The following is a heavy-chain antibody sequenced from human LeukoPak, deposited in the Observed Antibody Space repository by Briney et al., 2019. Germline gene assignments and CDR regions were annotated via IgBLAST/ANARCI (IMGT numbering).Heavy chain of an antibody. CDR1: GYTFTTYG. J-gene: IGHJ4*02. CDR2: IGAYNGNT. D-gene: IGHD5-12*01. CDR3: ARGDGRGYSGYDDY. Sequence: ASVKVSCKASGYTFTTYGISWVRQAPGQGLEWMGWIGAYNGNTNYAQKLQGRVTMTTDTSTSTAYMELRSLRSDDTAVYYCARGDGRGYSGYDDYWGQGTLVTVSS. V-gene: IGHV1-18*01.